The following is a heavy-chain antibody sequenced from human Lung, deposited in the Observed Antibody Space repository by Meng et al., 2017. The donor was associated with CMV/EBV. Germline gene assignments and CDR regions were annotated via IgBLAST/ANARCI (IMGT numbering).Heavy chain of an antibody. V-gene: IGHV1-2*02. CDR3: AREGLVGDLRYFDL. CDR2: MNPKSGGA. J-gene: IGHJ2*01. D-gene: IGHD3-16*01. Sequence: QVQLVQSGVEVKKPGASVKVSCKGSGYSFTDYQIHWVRQAPGQGLEWMGWMNPKSGGANYAQKFQGRVTMTRDTSISTAYMELSRLRSDDTAVYYCAREGLVGDLRYFDLWGRGTLVTVSS. CDR1: GYSFTDYQ.